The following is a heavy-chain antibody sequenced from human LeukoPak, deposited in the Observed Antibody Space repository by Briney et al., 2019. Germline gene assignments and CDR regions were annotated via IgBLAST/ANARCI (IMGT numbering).Heavy chain of an antibody. V-gene: IGHV1-46*01. CDR2: INPSGGST. CDR3: ARDWTHCGGDCYFLFGSFGAFDI. D-gene: IGHD2-21*02. J-gene: IGHJ3*02. CDR1: GYTFTSYY. Sequence: ASVKVSCKASGYTFTSYYMHWVRQAPGQGLEWMGIINPSGGSTSYAQKFQGRVTMTRDTSTSTVYMELSSLRSEDTAVYYRARDWTHCGGDCYFLFGSFGAFDIWGQGTMVTVSS.